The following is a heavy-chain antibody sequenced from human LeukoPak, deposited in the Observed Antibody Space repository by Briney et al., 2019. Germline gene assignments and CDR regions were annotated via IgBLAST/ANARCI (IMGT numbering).Heavy chain of an antibody. D-gene: IGHD1/OR15-1a*01. CDR1: GFTFSSYS. V-gene: IGHV3-21*01. CDR3: AKQTPRQYYYYMDF. J-gene: IGHJ6*03. Sequence: GGSLRLSCAASGFTFSSYSMNWVRQAPGKGLEWVSSISSSSSYIYYADSVKGRFTISRDNAKNSLYLQMNSLRAEDTAIYYCAKQTPRQYYYYMDFWGKGTTVTISS. CDR2: ISSSSSYI.